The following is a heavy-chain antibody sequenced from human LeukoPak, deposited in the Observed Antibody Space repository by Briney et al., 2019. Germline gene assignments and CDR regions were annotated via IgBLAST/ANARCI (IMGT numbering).Heavy chain of an antibody. V-gene: IGHV1-69*04. D-gene: IGHD3-9*01. J-gene: IGHJ6*02. Sequence: EASVKVSCKASGSTFSSYAISWVRQAPGQGLEWMGRIIPILGIANYAQKFQGRVTITADKSTSTAYMELSSLRSEDTAVYYCARALRYFDWRYYYGMDVWGQGTTVTVSS. CDR3: ARALRYFDWRYYYGMDV. CDR1: GSTFSSYA. CDR2: IIPILGIA.